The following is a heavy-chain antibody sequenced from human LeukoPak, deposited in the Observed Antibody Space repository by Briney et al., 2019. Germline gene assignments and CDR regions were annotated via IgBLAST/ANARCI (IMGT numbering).Heavy chain of an antibody. CDR2: IYYDGSKK. CDR1: GFTFRNYG. CDR3: ARSLGETTFDW. V-gene: IGHV3-33*01. Sequence: PGGSLRLSCVASGFTFRNYGMHWIRQAPGKGLEWVSVIYYDGSKKYYADFVKGRFAISGDNSKNVVYLQMDSLRAEDTAFYYCARSLGETTFDWWGQGTLVTVPS. D-gene: IGHD3-16*01. J-gene: IGHJ4*02.